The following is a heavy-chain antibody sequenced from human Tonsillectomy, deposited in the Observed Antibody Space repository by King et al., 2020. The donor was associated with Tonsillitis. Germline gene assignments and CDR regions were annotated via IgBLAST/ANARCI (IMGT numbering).Heavy chain of an antibody. Sequence: VQLVESGGGLVQPGGSLRLSCAASEFTFKTYWMSWVRQAPGKGLEWVANIKQDGNEKYYVDSVKGRFTISRDNAKNSLYLQMNSLRAEDTAVYYCARNILLSGYYPIYFDYWGQGILVTVSS. CDR2: IKQDGNEK. J-gene: IGHJ4*02. D-gene: IGHD3-22*01. CDR3: ARNILLSGYYPIYFDY. CDR1: EFTFKTYW. V-gene: IGHV3-7*01.